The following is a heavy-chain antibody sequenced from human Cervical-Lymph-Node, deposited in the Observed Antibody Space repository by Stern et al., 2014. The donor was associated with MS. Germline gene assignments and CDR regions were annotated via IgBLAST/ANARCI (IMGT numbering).Heavy chain of an antibody. J-gene: IGHJ4*02. D-gene: IGHD2-2*01. CDR2: IYDGGST. CDR3: ARDGYSSTEYYIDI. CDR1: GDSGRSRSYY. V-gene: IGHV4-61*01. Sequence: VQLEESGPGLVRPSETLSLTCTVSGDSGRSRSYYWSWIRQAPGKGLEWIGFIYDGGSTIYNPSLRCRVTISMDMSKKQFSLSLSSVTAADTAVYYCARDGYSSTEYYIDIWGQGTLVTVSS.